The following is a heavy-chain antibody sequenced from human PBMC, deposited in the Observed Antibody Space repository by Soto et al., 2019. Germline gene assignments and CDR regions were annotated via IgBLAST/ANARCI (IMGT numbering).Heavy chain of an antibody. Sequence: QVQLVQSGAEVKKPGASVKVSCKASGYAFTSYDIKWVRQATGQGLEWMGRMNPNSGNTDYAKKFQGRVTMTTNTSISTACMELRCLPSEDTAVYYRARGGIFAVKLDSWGQGTLVTVSS. CDR3: ARGGIFAVKLDS. CDR2: MNPNSGNT. CDR1: GYAFTSYD. D-gene: IGHD3-3*01. V-gene: IGHV1-8*01. J-gene: IGHJ4*02.